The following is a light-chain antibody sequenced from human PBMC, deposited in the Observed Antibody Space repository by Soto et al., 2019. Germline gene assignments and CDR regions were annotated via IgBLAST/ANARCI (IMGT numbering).Light chain of an antibody. CDR3: QQYGSSGT. CDR1: QSVSSN. V-gene: IGKV3-20*01. CDR2: GAS. J-gene: IGKJ1*01. Sequence: EIVLTQSPATLSVSPGERATLSCWASQSVSSNLAWYQQKPGQAPRLLIYGASNRATGIPDRFSGSGSGTDFTLTISRLEPEDFAVYYCQQYGSSGTFGQGTKGDIK.